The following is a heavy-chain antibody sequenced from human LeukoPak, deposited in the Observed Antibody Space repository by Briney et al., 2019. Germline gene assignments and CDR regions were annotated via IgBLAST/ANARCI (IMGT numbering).Heavy chain of an antibody. D-gene: IGHD6-13*01. V-gene: IGHV4-39*01. CDR1: GFTFSDHY. Sequence: GSLRLSCAASGFTFSDHYMSWIRQPPGKGLEWIGSIYYSGSTYYNPSLKSRVTISVDTSKNQFSLKLSSVTAADTAVYYCARQGLIAAAPGWFDPWGQGTLVTVSS. CDR2: IYYSGST. J-gene: IGHJ5*02. CDR3: ARQGLIAAAPGWFDP.